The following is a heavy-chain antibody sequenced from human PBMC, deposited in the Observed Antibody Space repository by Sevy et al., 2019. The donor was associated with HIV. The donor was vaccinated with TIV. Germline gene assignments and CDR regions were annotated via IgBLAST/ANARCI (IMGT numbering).Heavy chain of an antibody. CDR2: ISPSGSTI. CDR3: ARDGVYKYDSSGYPFYYYGMDV. J-gene: IGHJ6*02. CDR1: GFTFNSYS. V-gene: IGHV3-48*02. Sequence: GGSLRLSCVASGFTFNSYSINWVRQAPGKGLEWVSYISPSGSTIHYADSVKGRFTLSRDNAKNSAYLQMNSLRDEDTAVYYCARDGVYKYDSSGYPFYYYGMDVWGQGTTVTVSS. D-gene: IGHD3-22*01.